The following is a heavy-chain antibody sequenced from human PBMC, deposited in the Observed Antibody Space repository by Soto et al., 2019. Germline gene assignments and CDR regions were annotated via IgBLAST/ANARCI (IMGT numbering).Heavy chain of an antibody. Sequence: LRLSCAASGFTFSSYAMSWVRQAPGKGLEWVSAISGSGGSTYYADSVKGRFTISRDNSKNTLYLQMNSLRAEDTAVYYCAKAPHYGSGPPQNLWFDPWGQGTLVTVSS. CDR3: AKAPHYGSGPPQNLWFDP. D-gene: IGHD3-10*01. CDR2: ISGSGGST. CDR1: GFTFSSYA. V-gene: IGHV3-23*01. J-gene: IGHJ5*02.